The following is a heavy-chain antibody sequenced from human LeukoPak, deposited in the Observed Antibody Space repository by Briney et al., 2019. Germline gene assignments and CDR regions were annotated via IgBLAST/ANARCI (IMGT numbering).Heavy chain of an antibody. CDR3: ARDLMPNYYYYYYMDV. CDR2: IYTSGST. Sequence: SETLSLTCTVSGGSISSYYWSWIRQPAGKGLEWTGRIYTSGSTNYNPSLKSRVTMSVDTSKNQFSLKLSSVTAADTAVYYCARDLMPNYYYYYYMDVWGKRTTVTVSS. V-gene: IGHV4-4*07. CDR1: GGSISSYY. D-gene: IGHD2-2*01. J-gene: IGHJ6*03.